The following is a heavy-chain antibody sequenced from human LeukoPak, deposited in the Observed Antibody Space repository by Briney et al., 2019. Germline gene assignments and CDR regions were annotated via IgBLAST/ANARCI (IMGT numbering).Heavy chain of an antibody. V-gene: IGHV4-39*07. D-gene: IGHD6-13*01. J-gene: IGHJ4*02. CDR3: ARVGSSWTRDYYFDY. CDR2: ISYGGSS. CDR1: GGSISSSSYY. Sequence: SETLSLTCTVSGGSISSSSYYWGWIRQPPGKGLEWIGSISYGGSSYYNPSPKSRVTMSVDTSKNQFFLKLSSVTAADTALYYCARVGSSWTRDYYFDYWGQGTLVTVSS.